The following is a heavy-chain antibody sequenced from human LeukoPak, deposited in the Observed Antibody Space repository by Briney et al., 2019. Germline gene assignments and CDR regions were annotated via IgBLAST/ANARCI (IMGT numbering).Heavy chain of an antibody. D-gene: IGHD3-22*01. J-gene: IGHJ6*02. CDR3: AKDHAGYYDSSGLAYYYYGMDV. V-gene: IGHV3-30*09. CDR1: GFTFSIYT. Sequence: GGSLRLSCAASGFTFSIYTMHWVRQAPGKGLEWVALISSDESYIKYADSVKGRFAISRDNSKNTLYLQMNSLRAEDTAVYYCAKDHAGYYDSSGLAYYYYGMDVWGQGTTVTVSS. CDR2: ISSDESYI.